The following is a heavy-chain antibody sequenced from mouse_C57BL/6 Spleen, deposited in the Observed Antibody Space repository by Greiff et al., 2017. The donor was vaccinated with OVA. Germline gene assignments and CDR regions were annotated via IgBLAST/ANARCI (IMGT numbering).Heavy chain of an antibody. CDR2: ISSGSSTI. V-gene: IGHV5-17*01. CDR1: GFTFSDYG. J-gene: IGHJ4*01. D-gene: IGHD1-1*01. CDR3: ANYYGSLMDY. Sequence: DVMLVESGGGLVKPGGSLKLSCAASGFTFSDYGMHWVRQAPEKGLEWVAYISSGSSTIYYADTVKGRFTISRDNAKNTLFLQMTSLRSEDTAMYYCANYYGSLMDYWGQGTSVTVSS.